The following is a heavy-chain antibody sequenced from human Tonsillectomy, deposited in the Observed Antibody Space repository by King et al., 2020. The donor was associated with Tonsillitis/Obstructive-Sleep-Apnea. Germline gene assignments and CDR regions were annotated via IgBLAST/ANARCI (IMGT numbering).Heavy chain of an antibody. J-gene: IGHJ6*03. Sequence: QLVQSGAEVKKPGSAVKVSCKASGGTFSSCAINWVRQAPGQGLEWVGRIIPIFGIANYAQKFQGRVTITADKSTSTAYMELSSLRSEDTAVYYCALYRFPVSGPDFGYYYIDVWGQGTPVTVSS. CDR3: ALYRFPVSGPDFGYYYIDV. CDR1: GGTFSSCA. V-gene: IGHV1-69*09. CDR2: IIPIFGIA. D-gene: IGHD4-17*01.